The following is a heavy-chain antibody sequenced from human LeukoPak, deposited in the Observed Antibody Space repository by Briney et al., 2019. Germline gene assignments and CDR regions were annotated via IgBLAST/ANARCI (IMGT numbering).Heavy chain of an antibody. Sequence: SGGSLRLSCAASGFTISDYYMSWIRQAPGKGLEWVSYISSSGSTIYYADSVKGRFTISRDNAKNSLYLQMNSLRAEDTAVYYCARDATGGSGSYIWFDPWGQGTLVTVSS. V-gene: IGHV3-11*01. J-gene: IGHJ5*02. CDR2: ISSSGSTI. CDR3: ARDATGGSGSYIWFDP. CDR1: GFTISDYY. D-gene: IGHD3-10*01.